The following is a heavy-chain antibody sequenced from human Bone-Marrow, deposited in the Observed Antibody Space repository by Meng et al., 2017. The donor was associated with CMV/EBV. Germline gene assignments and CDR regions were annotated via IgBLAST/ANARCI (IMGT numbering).Heavy chain of an antibody. V-gene: IGHV4-39*07. CDR3: ASTQVGATGGYYYYYGMDV. D-gene: IGHD1-26*01. J-gene: IGHJ6*02. CDR2: IYYSGST. Sequence: ESLKISCTVSGGSISSSSYYWGWIRQPPGKGLEWIGSIYYSGSTYYNPSLKSRVTISVDTSKNQFSLKLSSVTAADTAVYYCASTQVGATGGYYYYYGMDVWGQGTTVTVSS. CDR1: GGSISSSSYY.